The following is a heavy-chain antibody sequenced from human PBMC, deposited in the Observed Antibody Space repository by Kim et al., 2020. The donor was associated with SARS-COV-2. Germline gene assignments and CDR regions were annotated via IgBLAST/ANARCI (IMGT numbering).Heavy chain of an antibody. D-gene: IGHD6-13*01. J-gene: IGHJ4*02. CDR3: ARVRGGYSSSWSDY. Sequence: NPSLKSRVTISVDTSKNQFSLKLSSVTAADTAVYYCARVRGGYSSSWSDYWGQGTLVTVSS. V-gene: IGHV4-31*02.